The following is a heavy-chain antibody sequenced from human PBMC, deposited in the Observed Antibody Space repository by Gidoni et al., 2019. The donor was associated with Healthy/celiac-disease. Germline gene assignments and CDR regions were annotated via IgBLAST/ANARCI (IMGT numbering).Heavy chain of an antibody. CDR1: GFTFSSYA. Sequence: EVQLLESGGGLVQPGGSLRLSCAASGFTFSSYAMSWVRQAPGKGREWVSGISGSGGSTDYADSGKGRFTIYRENSKNTLYLKMNSLGAEETAVYYGAKDRGGVYWGQGTLVTVSS. D-gene: IGHD3-16*01. CDR2: ISGSGGST. J-gene: IGHJ4*02. V-gene: IGHV3-23*01. CDR3: AKDRGGVY.